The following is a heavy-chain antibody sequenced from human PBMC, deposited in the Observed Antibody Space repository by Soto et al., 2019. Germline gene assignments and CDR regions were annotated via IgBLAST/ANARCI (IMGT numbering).Heavy chain of an antibody. Sequence: SETLSLTCTVSGGSISSSSYYWGWIRQPPGKGLEWIGSIYYSGSTYYNPSLKSRVTISVDTSKNQVSLKLSSVTAADTAVYYCARLLPLITERYYFDYWGQGTLVTVSS. CDR1: GGSISSSSYY. D-gene: IGHD2-21*02. J-gene: IGHJ4*02. CDR2: IYYSGST. CDR3: ARLLPLITERYYFDY. V-gene: IGHV4-39*01.